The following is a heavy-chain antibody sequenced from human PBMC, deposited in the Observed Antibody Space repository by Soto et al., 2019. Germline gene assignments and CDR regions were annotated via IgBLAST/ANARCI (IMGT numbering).Heavy chain of an antibody. D-gene: IGHD2-15*01. Sequence: ASVKVSCKASGYTFTSYGISWVRQAPGQGLEWMGRISAYNGNTNYAQKLQGRVTMTTDTSTSTAYMELRSLRSDDTAVYYCARVEYIVVVVAAPGGMDVWGQGTTVTVSS. J-gene: IGHJ6*02. CDR1: GYTFTSYG. CDR3: ARVEYIVVVVAAPGGMDV. CDR2: ISAYNGNT. V-gene: IGHV1-18*01.